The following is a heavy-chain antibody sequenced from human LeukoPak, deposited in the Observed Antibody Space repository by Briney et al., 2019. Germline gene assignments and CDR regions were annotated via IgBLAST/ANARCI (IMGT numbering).Heavy chain of an antibody. CDR3: ARESAVGATYFDY. CDR1: GFTFSSYC. CDR2: ISSSSSTI. D-gene: IGHD1-26*01. J-gene: IGHJ4*02. V-gene: IGHV3-48*04. Sequence: GGSLRLSCAASGFTFSSYCMNWVRQAPGKGLEWVSYISSSSSTIYYADSVKGRFTISRDNAKNSLYLQMNSLRAEDTAVYYCARESAVGATYFDYWGQGTLVTVSS.